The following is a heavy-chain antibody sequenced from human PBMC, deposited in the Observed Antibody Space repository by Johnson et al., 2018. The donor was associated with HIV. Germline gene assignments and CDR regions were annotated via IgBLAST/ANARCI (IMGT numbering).Heavy chain of an antibody. V-gene: IGHV3-30*02. J-gene: IGHJ3*02. D-gene: IGHD3-22*01. CDR1: GFTFSSYG. Sequence: HVQLVESGGGVVRPGGSLRLSCAGSGFTFSSYGMHWVRQAPGKGLEWVSFIRYDGSDKHYADSVKGRFTISRDNSRNTVYLQMNSLRVEDTAVNYCAKGCRWLLERTYAFDIWGQGTMLTVSS. CDR3: AKGCRWLLERTYAFDI. CDR2: IRYDGSDK.